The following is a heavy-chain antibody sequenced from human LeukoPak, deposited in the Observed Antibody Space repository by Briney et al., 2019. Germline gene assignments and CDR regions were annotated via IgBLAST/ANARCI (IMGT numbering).Heavy chain of an antibody. CDR1: GGSFSGYY. Sequence: SETLSLTCAVYGGSFSGYYWSRIRQPPGKGLEWIGEINHSGSTNYNPSLKSRVTISVDTSKNQFSLKLSSVTAADTAVYYCARGREDDYVWGSYRSALFDYWGQGTLVTVSS. V-gene: IGHV4-34*01. J-gene: IGHJ4*02. CDR3: ARGREDDYVWGSYRSALFDY. CDR2: INHSGST. D-gene: IGHD3-16*02.